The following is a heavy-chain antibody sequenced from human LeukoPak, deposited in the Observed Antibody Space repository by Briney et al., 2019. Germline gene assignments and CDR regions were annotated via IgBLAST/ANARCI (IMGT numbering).Heavy chain of an antibody. CDR1: GFTFSSYA. J-gene: IGHJ4*02. D-gene: IGHD2-2*01. CDR3: AKGRSGASSAAINY. CDR2: ISGSGDST. V-gene: IGHV3-23*01. Sequence: PGGSLRLSCAASGFTFSSYAMSWVRQAPGKGLEWVSTISGSGDSTYYADSVKGRFTISRDNSKNTLHLQMNSLRAEDTAVYSCAKGRSGASSAAINYWGRGTLVTVSS.